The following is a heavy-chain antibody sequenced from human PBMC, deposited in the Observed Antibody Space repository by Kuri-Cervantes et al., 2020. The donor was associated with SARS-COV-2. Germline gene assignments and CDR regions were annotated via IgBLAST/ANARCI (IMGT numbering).Heavy chain of an antibody. J-gene: IGHJ4*01. V-gene: IGHV3-53*01. D-gene: IGHD5-24*01. CDR1: GFTVSTNF. Sequence: SLKISCAASGFTVSTNFMNFFRQSAGKGLEWVPSLNPGGATFYADSVKGRFTISTDTSKNMVFLQMNNLRVDDTAVYYCARGMAGTPRYFDCWGRGTLVTVSS. CDR2: LNPGGAT. CDR3: ARGMAGTPRYFDC.